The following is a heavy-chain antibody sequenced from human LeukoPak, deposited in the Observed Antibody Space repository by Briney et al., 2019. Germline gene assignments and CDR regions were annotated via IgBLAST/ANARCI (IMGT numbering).Heavy chain of an antibody. CDR2: IYTSGST. Sequence: SQTLSLTCTVSGNSISSGDNYWSWIRQPAGKGLEWIGRIYTSGSTNYNPSLKSRVTISVDTSKNQFSLKLSSVTAADTAVYYCAREVGGYRYGYRPTELSWYFDLWGRGTLVTVSP. V-gene: IGHV4-61*02. D-gene: IGHD5-18*01. CDR1: GNSISSGDNY. J-gene: IGHJ2*01. CDR3: AREVGGYRYGYRPTELSWYFDL.